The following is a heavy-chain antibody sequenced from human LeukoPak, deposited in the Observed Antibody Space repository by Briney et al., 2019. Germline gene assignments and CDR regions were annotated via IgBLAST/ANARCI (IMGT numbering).Heavy chain of an antibody. CDR2: ISYDGSNK. CDR3: AKGRESEQWLVRPFDY. J-gene: IGHJ4*02. CDR1: GFTFSSYA. Sequence: PGGSLRLSCAASGFTFSSYAMHWVRQAPGMGLEWVAVISYDGSNKYYADSVKGRFTISRGNSKNTLYLQMNSLRAEDTSVYYCAKGRESEQWLVRPFDYWGQGTLVTVSS. V-gene: IGHV3-30-3*01. D-gene: IGHD6-19*01.